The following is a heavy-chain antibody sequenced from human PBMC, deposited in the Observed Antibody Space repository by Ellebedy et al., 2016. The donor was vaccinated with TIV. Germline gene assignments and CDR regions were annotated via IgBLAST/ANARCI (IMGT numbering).Heavy chain of an antibody. V-gene: IGHV1-69*04. D-gene: IGHD3-22*01. Sequence: ASVKVSCKASGYTFTSYGISWVRQAPGQGLEWMGRIIPILGIANYAQKFQGRVTITADKSTSTAYMELSSLRSEDTAVYYCAREIYYYDSSGYHPPSIWGQGTKVTVSS. CDR3: AREIYYYDSSGYHPPSI. CDR1: GYTFTSYG. CDR2: IIPILGIA. J-gene: IGHJ3*02.